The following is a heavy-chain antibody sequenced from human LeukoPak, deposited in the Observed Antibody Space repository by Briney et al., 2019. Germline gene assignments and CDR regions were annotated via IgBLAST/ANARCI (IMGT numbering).Heavy chain of an antibody. CDR3: ARELFGYAVS. Sequence: PSETLSLTCAVYGGSFSGCYWSWIRQPPGKGLEWIGEINHSGSTNYNPSLKSRVTISVDTSKNQFSLKLSSVTAADTAVYYCARELFGYAVSWGQGTLVTVSS. J-gene: IGHJ4*02. D-gene: IGHD2-8*01. V-gene: IGHV4-34*01. CDR2: INHSGST. CDR1: GGSFSGCY.